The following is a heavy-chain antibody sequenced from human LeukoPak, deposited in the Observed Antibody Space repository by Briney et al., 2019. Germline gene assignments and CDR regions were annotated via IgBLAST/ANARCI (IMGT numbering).Heavy chain of an antibody. CDR1: GFTFSSYA. J-gene: IGHJ6*01. D-gene: IGHD6-13*01. Sequence: PGASLRLSCAASGFTFSSYAMSWVRQAPGKGLEWVSAISGSGGSTYYADSVKGRFTISRDNSKNTLYLQMNSLRAEDTAVYYCGKNPIFLLKQPLVFCFRGQGTP. CDR3: GKNPIFLLKQPLVFCF. V-gene: IGHV3-23*01. CDR2: ISGSGGST.